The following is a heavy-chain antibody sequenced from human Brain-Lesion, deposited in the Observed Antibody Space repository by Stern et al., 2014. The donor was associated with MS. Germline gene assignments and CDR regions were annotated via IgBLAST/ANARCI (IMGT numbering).Heavy chain of an antibody. CDR1: GFTFSNYW. V-gene: IGHV3-74*02. J-gene: IGHJ5*01. CDR3: ARGERWFDS. CDR2: VNNDGRRT. Sequence: EVQLVESGGGLVQLGGSLRLSCAAAGFTFSNYWMHWVRQAPGKGLVWVSRVNNDGRRTSYADSVKGRFTMSRDNAKNTLYLQMNSLRVEDTAIYYCARGERWFDSWGQGTLVTVSS. D-gene: IGHD3-10*01.